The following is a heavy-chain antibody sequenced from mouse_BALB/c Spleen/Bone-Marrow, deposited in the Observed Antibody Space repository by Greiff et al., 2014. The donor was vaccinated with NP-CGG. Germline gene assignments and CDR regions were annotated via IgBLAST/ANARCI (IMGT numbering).Heavy chain of an antibody. CDR3: TREGAY. V-gene: IGHV1S81*02. CDR1: GYTFTSYY. Sequence: QGQLQQSGAELVKPGASVKLSCKASGYTFTSYYMYWGKQRPGQGLEWIGEINHSNGYTNFNEKFKSKATLTVDKSSSTAYMQLSSLTSEDSAVYYCTREGAYWGQGTLVTVSA. J-gene: IGHJ3*01. CDR2: INHSNGYT.